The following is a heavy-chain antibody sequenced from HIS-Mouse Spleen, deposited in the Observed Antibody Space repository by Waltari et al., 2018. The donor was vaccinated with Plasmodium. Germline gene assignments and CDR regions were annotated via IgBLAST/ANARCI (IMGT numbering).Heavy chain of an antibody. CDR2: ISYDGSNK. CDR1: GFTLGSYG. Sequence: QVQLVESGGGVVQPGRSLRLSCAASGFTLGSYGMHWVRQAPGKGLEGVVVISYDGSNKYYADSVKGRFTISRDNSKNTLYLQMNSLRAEDTAVYYCAKILSYSSSPEDYWGQGTLVTVSS. D-gene: IGHD6-6*01. CDR3: AKILSYSSSPEDY. V-gene: IGHV3-30*18. J-gene: IGHJ4*02.